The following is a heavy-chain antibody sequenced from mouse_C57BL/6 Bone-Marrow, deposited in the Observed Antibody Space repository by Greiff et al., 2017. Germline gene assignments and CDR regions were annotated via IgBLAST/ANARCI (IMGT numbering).Heavy chain of an antibody. CDR3: ARDPLITTVVAEGYFDY. J-gene: IGHJ2*01. CDR1: GFTFSSYA. Sequence: EVHLVESGGGLVKPGGSLKLSCAASGFTFSSYAMSWVRQTPEKRLEWVATISDGGSYTYYPDNVKGRFTISRDNAKNNLYLQMSHLKSEDTAMYYCARDPLITTVVAEGYFDYWGQGTTLTVSS. V-gene: IGHV5-4*01. D-gene: IGHD1-1*01. CDR2: ISDGGSYT.